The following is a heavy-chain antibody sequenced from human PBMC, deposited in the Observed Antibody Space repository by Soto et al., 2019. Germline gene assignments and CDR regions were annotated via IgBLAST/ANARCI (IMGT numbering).Heavy chain of an antibody. CDR3: VRDGTKTLRDWFES. D-gene: IGHD1-1*01. J-gene: IGHJ5*01. CDR1: GASISGFY. Sequence: SETLSLTCTVSGASISGFYWSWFRKSAGKGLEWIGRIYATGTTDYNPSLKSRVMMSVDTSKKQFSLKLRSVTAADTAVYYCVRDGTKTLRDWFESWGQGISVTVSS. CDR2: IYATGTT. V-gene: IGHV4-4*07.